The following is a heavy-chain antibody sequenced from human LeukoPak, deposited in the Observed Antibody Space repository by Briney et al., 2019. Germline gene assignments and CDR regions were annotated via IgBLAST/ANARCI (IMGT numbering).Heavy chain of an antibody. D-gene: IGHD1/OR15-1a*01. V-gene: IGHV4-59*08. J-gene: IGHJ5*02. CDR2: IYHTGST. Sequence: SETLSLTCTVSGASASSYYWSWIRQPPGKGLEWIGWIYHTGSTSYSPSLRSRVTISIDMFKNQFSLNVYSVTAADTAVYYCARGPYQQGSNRFDPWGQGTLVTVSS. CDR3: ARGPYQQGSNRFDP. CDR1: GASASSYY.